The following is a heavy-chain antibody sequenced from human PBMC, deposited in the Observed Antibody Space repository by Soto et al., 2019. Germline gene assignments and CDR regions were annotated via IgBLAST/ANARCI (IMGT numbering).Heavy chain of an antibody. J-gene: IGHJ6*03. CDR1: GGTFSSYT. Sequence: QVQLVQSGAEVKKPGSSVKVSCKASGGTFSSYTISWVRQAPGQGLEWMGRIIPILGIANYAQKFQGRVTLTADKSTSTAYMELSSLRSEDTAVYYCARGYCSGGSCYSGYYYYYMDVWGKGTTVTVSS. V-gene: IGHV1-69*02. CDR3: ARGYCSGGSCYSGYYYYYMDV. CDR2: IIPILGIA. D-gene: IGHD2-15*01.